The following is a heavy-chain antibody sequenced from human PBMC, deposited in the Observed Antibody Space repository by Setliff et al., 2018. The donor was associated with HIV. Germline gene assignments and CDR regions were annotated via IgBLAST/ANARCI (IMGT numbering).Heavy chain of an antibody. D-gene: IGHD3-3*01. CDR2: VYYSGST. V-gene: IGHV4-31*03. Sequence: SETLSLTCTVSGGSIGSFYWSWIRQHPGKGLDWIGRVYYSGSTDYNPSLQSRATLSIDTSKNQFSLKLTSVIAADTAIYYCARGPFVLRFLERLVYFDYWGQGKLVTVSS. J-gene: IGHJ4*02. CDR3: ARGPFVLRFLERLVYFDY. CDR1: GGSIGSFY.